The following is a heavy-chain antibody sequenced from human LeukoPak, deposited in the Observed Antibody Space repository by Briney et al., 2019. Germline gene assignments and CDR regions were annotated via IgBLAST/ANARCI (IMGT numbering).Heavy chain of an antibody. CDR1: GFSFSSYA. CDR2: ISTTGASS. CDR3: ARGKWLRFPFDY. V-gene: IGHV3-23*01. D-gene: IGHD5-12*01. Sequence: GGSLRLSCVASGFSFSSYAMSWVRQAPGKGLEWVSAISTTGASSYHADSVRGRFTISRDNAKNPLYLQMNSLRAEDTAVYYCARGKWLRFPFDYWGQGTLVTVSS. J-gene: IGHJ4*02.